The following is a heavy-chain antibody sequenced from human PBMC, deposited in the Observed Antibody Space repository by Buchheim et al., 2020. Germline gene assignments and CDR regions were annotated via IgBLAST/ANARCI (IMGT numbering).Heavy chain of an antibody. Sequence: QLQLQESGPGLVKPSETLSLTCTVSGGSISSTDHYWGWIRQPPGKGLEWVATIFYTESTYYNPSLKSRVSISVDTSKNQFSLRLNSVTAADTAVYYCASQYCSGGRCYSEYFDYWGQGTL. D-gene: IGHD2-15*01. J-gene: IGHJ4*02. CDR2: IFYTEST. CDR3: ASQYCSGGRCYSEYFDY. V-gene: IGHV4-39*01. CDR1: GGSISSTDHY.